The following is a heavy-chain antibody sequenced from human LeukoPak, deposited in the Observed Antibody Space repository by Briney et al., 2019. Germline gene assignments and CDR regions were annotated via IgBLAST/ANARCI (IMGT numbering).Heavy chain of an antibody. CDR2: IRSKANSYAP. CDR1: GFTFSCSA. CDR3: TRRPKNGYNDAFDI. J-gene: IGHJ3*02. D-gene: IGHD5-24*01. V-gene: IGHV3-73*01. Sequence: GGSLRLSCAASGFTFSCSAMHWVRQASGKGLEWVGRIRSKANSYAPVYGASVKGRVAISRDDSKNTAYLQMNSLKTEDTAVYYSTRRPKNGYNDAFDIWGQGTLVTVSS.